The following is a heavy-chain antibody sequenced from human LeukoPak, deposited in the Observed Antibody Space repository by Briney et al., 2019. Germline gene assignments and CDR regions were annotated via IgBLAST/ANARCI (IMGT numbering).Heavy chain of an antibody. CDR3: ARDSDYYGMDV. CDR1: GGTFSSYA. CDR2: IIPILGIA. J-gene: IGHJ6*02. V-gene: IGHV1-69*04. Sequence: GASVKVSCKASGGTFSSYAISWVRQAPGQGLEWMGRIIPILGIANYAQKFQGRVTITADKSTSTAYMELSSLRSEDTAVYYCARDSDYYGMDVWGQGTTVIVSS.